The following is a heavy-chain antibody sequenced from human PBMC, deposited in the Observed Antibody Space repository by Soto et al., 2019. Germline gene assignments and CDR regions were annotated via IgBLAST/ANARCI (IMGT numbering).Heavy chain of an antibody. CDR1: GFTFSSYG. CDR2: IWYDGSNK. V-gene: IGHV3-33*01. D-gene: IGHD4-17*01. J-gene: IGHJ5*02. Sequence: QVQLVESGGGVVQPGRSLRLSCAASGFTFSSYGMHWVRQAPGKGLEWVAVIWYDGSNKYYADSVKGRFTISRDNSKNALYLQMNSLRAEDTAVYYCARGAGENRFDPWGQGTLVTVSS. CDR3: ARGAGENRFDP.